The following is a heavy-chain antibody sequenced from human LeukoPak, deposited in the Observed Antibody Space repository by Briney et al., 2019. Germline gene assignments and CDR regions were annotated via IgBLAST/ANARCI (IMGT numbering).Heavy chain of an antibody. V-gene: IGHV1-69*13. Sequence: VASVKVSCKASGGTFSSYDISWVRQAPGQGLEWMGGITPMFGTPNYAQKFQGRVTITADESTSTVYMELSSLRSEDTAVYYCARAIAVAGTYYFDYWGQGTLVTVSS. CDR1: GGTFSSYD. D-gene: IGHD6-19*01. CDR3: ARAIAVAGTYYFDY. J-gene: IGHJ4*02. CDR2: ITPMFGTP.